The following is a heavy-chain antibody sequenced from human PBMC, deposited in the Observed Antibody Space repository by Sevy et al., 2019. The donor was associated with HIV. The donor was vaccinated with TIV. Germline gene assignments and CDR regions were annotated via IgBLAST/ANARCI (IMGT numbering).Heavy chain of an antibody. J-gene: IGHJ4*02. CDR2: IHYSGRT. D-gene: IGHD5-12*01. CDR1: GGSITTYY. V-gene: IGHV4-59*01. Sequence: SETLSLTCTVSGGSITTYYWSWIRQPPGKGLEWIGYIHYSGRTNYNPSLKSRLTISVDTSKNKFSLKLTSVTAADTAVHYCAREATGAFDYWGQGTLVTVSS. CDR3: AREATGAFDY.